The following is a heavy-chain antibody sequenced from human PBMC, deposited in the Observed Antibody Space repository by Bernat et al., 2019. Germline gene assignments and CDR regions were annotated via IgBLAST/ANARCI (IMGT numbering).Heavy chain of an antibody. D-gene: IGHD1-1*01. CDR1: GFTVSSNY. Sequence: EVQLVETGGGLIQPGGSLRISCAASGFTVSSNYMSGVRQAPGKGLEWVAVIYSGCSTYYADSVKGRFTISRDNSKNTLYLQMNSLRAEDTAVYYCASSLERLDYWGQGTLVTVSS. CDR2: IYSGCST. J-gene: IGHJ4*02. CDR3: ASSLERLDY. V-gene: IGHV3-53*02.